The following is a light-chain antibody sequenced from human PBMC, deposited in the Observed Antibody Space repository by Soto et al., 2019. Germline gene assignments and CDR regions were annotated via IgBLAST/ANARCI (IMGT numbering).Light chain of an antibody. J-gene: IGKJ1*01. CDR3: QQYGSSGT. Sequence: EIVLTQSPATLSVSPGERATLSRRASQSVGSDLAWYQQKPGQAPRLLIFGASSRATGIPARFSGRGSGTEFTLTISSLQSEDFAVYYCQQYGSSGTFGQGTKVDIK. CDR1: QSVGSD. V-gene: IGKV3-15*01. CDR2: GAS.